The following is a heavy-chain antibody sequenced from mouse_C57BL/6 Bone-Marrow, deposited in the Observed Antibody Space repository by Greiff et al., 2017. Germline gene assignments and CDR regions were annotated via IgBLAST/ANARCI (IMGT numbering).Heavy chain of an antibody. D-gene: IGHD2-4*01. CDR2: IDPSDSYT. J-gene: IGHJ4*01. V-gene: IGHV1-50*01. CDR3: ARWGLRGYAMDY. CDR1: GYTFTSYW. Sequence: VQLQQPGAELVKPGASVKLSCKASGYTFTSYWMQWVKQRPGQGLEWIGEIDPSDSYTNYNQKFKGKATLTVDTSSSTAYMQLSSRTSEDSAVYYCARWGLRGYAMDYWGQGTSGTVSS.